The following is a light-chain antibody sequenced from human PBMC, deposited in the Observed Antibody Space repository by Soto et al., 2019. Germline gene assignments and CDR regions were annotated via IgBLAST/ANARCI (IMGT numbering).Light chain of an antibody. Sequence: DIVMAQSPATLSVSPGERATLSCRASQSVNTNLAWYQQTPAQAPRLLIYDASTRATGIPARFSGSGSGTEFTLTISSLQSEDFAIYYCQQYNNWPRTFGQGTKVDIK. CDR1: QSVNTN. CDR2: DAS. CDR3: QQYNNWPRT. J-gene: IGKJ1*01. V-gene: IGKV3-15*01.